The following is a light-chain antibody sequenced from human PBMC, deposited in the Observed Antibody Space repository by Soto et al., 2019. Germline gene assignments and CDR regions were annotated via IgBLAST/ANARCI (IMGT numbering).Light chain of an antibody. CDR2: SAS. CDR3: QQYSAWPLT. Sequence: EVGRTQCPATLSVSPGERATLFCRASQSVRSNFLAWYQQKPGQAPRLLIYSASTRATDIPARFSGSGSGTEFTPTISSLQSEDFAVYYCQQYSAWPLTFGGGTKVDIK. CDR1: QSVRSN. J-gene: IGKJ4*01. V-gene: IGKV3-15*01.